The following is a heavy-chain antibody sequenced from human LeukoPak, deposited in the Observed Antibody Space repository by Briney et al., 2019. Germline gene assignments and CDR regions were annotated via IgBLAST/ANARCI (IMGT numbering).Heavy chain of an antibody. CDR2: IWYDGSNK. D-gene: IGHD4-23*01. Sequence: GRSLRLSCAASGFTFSSYGMHWVRQAPGKGLEWVAVIWYDGSNKYYADSVKGRFTISRDNSQNTLYVQMDSLRAEDTAVYYCARDWAGGNSGYSDYWGQGTLVTVSS. V-gene: IGHV3-33*01. CDR3: ARDWAGGNSGYSDY. J-gene: IGHJ4*02. CDR1: GFTFSSYG.